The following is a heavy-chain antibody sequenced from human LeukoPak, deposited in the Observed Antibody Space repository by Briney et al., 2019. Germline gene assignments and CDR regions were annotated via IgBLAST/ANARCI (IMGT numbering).Heavy chain of an antibody. D-gene: IGHD3-22*01. V-gene: IGHV1-69*01. J-gene: IGHJ5*02. CDR1: GGTFSSYA. CDR3: ARLVVAQHNWFDP. CDR2: IIPIFGTA. Sequence: GSSVKVSCKASGGTFSSYAISWVRQAPGQGLEWMGGIIPIFGTANYAQKFQGRVTITADESTSTAYMELSSLRSEDTAVYYCARLVVAQHNWFDPWGQGTLVTVSS.